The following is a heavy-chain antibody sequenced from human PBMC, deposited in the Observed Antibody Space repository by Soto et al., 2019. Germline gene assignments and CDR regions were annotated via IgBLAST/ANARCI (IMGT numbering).Heavy chain of an antibody. V-gene: IGHV2-5*02. CDR3: AHSKTSGMRYYFDY. J-gene: IGHJ4*02. CDR1: GFSLSTTRVG. Sequence: QITLKESGPTLVKPTQTLTLTCTFSGFSLSTTRVGVGWIRQPPVGALEWLALLYWDDDKLYSPSLKRRLTITKDTSKNQVVLTLSNMDPVDTATYYCAHSKTSGMRYYFDYWGQGTLVTVSS. CDR2: LYWDDDK.